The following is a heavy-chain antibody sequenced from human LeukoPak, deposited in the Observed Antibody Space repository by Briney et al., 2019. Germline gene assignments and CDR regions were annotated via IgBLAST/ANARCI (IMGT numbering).Heavy chain of an antibody. CDR1: GGSFTDYY. CDR2: ISHSGNT. V-gene: IGHV4-34*01. CDR3: ARGSRLPLDY. D-gene: IGHD4-11*01. Sequence: PSETLSLTCAIYGGSFTDYYWSWIRQFPGEGLEWIGEISHSGNTNCNPSLESRVTISMDTPNYQFSLELSSVTAADTAVHYCARGSRLPLDYWGQGSLVTVSS. J-gene: IGHJ4*02.